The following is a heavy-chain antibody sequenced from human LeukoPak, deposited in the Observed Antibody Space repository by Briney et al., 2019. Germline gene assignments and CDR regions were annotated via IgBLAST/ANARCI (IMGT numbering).Heavy chain of an antibody. CDR1: GYTFTGYY. V-gene: IGHV1-2*02. CDR2: INPNSGDT. J-gene: IGHJ4*02. Sequence: VSVKVSCKASGYTFTGYYIHWVRQAPGQGLEWMGWINPNSGDTNYAQKFQGRVTMTRDTSITTAYMELTRLRSDDTAVYYCVRVLPSTGWGQGTLVTVSS. CDR3: VRVLPSTG.